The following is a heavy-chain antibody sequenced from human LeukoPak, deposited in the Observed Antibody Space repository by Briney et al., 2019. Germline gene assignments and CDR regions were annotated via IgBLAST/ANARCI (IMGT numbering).Heavy chain of an antibody. Sequence: RASETLSPTCTVSGGSISSYYWSWIRLPPGKGLEWIGYIYYTGATYYNPSPKSRVTISLDTSKNQFSLKLSSVTAADAAVYYCARAGYSYDTGYYFDYWGQGALVTVSS. V-gene: IGHV4-59*01. CDR3: ARAGYSYDTGYYFDY. CDR1: GGSISSYY. D-gene: IGHD5-18*01. CDR2: IYYTGAT. J-gene: IGHJ4*02.